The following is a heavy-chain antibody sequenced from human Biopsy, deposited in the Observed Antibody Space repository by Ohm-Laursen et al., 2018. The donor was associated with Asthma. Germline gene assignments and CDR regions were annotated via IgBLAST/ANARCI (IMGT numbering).Heavy chain of an antibody. D-gene: IGHD3-9*01. J-gene: IGHJ2*01. CDR1: GFSFSDYY. Sequence: SLRLSCSASGFSFSDYYMTWMRQAPGKGLEWVSSISSSGSTTYPADSVKGRFTISRDNAKNSLYLQMNSLRAEDTAVYYCAREKAYSDILTAYYNGWYFDLWGQGTLVTVSS. CDR2: ISSSGSTT. CDR3: AREKAYSDILTAYYNGWYFDL. V-gene: IGHV3-11*01.